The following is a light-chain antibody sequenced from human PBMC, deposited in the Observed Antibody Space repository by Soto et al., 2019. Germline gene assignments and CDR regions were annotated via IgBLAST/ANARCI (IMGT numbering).Light chain of an antibody. CDR1: QSISPW. J-gene: IGKJ4*01. V-gene: IGKV1-5*03. CDR3: QQYERYPMT. Sequence: DSQMTQFPSTLSASVGDRVTITCRASQSISPWLAWYQQKPGKAPKILISKASTLQSGVPPRFSGSGSGTEFTLTLRSPQPDDFATYYCQQYERYPMTFGGGTKVEIK. CDR2: KAS.